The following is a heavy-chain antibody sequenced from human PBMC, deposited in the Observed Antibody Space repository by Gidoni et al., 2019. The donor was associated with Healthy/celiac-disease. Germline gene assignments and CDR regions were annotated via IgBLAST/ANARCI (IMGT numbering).Heavy chain of an antibody. J-gene: IGHJ4*02. V-gene: IGHV4-38-2*02. CDR3: ASTTTVTTFGSD. CDR2: IYHSGST. Sequence: QVQLQASGPGLVKPSATLSLTCTGSGYSISSGYYWGWIRQPPGKGLEWIGSIYHSGSTYYNPSLKSRVTISVDTSKNQFSLKLSSVTAADTAVYYCASTTTVTTFGSDWGQGTLVTVSS. CDR1: GYSISSGYY. D-gene: IGHD4-4*01.